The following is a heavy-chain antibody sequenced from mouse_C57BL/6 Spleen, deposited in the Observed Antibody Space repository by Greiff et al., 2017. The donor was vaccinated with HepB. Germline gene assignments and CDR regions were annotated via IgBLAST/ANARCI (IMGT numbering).Heavy chain of an antibody. J-gene: IGHJ2*01. D-gene: IGHD3-3*01. V-gene: IGHV5-9*01. Sequence: EVQGVESGGGLVKPGGSLKLSCAASGFTFSSYTMSWVRQTPEKRLAWVATISGGGGNTYSPDSVKGRFTISRDNAKNTLYLQMSSLRSEDTALYYCARHEGGTGDYFDYWGQGTTLTVAS. CDR1: GFTFSSYT. CDR3: ARHEGGTGDYFDY. CDR2: ISGGGGNT.